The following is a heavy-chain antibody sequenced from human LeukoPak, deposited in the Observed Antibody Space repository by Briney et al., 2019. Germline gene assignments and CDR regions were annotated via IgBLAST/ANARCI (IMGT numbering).Heavy chain of an antibody. CDR1: GPTFSNYW. CDR3: ARDYWRSIDH. D-gene: IGHD1-1*01. Sequence: PGGSLRLSCVVSGPTFSNYWMIWVRQAPGKGLESVAIVNEDGSAKYYLDSVKGRFTISRDNARNSLYLEMSSLRAEDTAVYYCARDYWRSIDHWGQGTLVTVSS. J-gene: IGHJ4*02. V-gene: IGHV3-7*01. CDR2: VNEDGSAK.